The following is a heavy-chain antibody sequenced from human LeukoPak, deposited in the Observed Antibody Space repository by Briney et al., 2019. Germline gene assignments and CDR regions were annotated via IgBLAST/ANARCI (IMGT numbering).Heavy chain of an antibody. Sequence: GGSLRLSCAASGFTFSNYAMQWVRQAPGKGLEYVSVISSNGGTTYYADSVKDRFTISRDNSKNTLYLQMGSLGADDMAVYYCARRYRNGYLDYWGQGTLITVSS. CDR3: ARRYRNGYLDY. J-gene: IGHJ4*02. CDR1: GFTFSNYA. D-gene: IGHD4-11*01. CDR2: ISSNGGTT. V-gene: IGHV3-64*02.